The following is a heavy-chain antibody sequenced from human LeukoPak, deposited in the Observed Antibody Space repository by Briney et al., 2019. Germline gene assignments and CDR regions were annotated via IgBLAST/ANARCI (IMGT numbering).Heavy chain of an antibody. D-gene: IGHD4-17*01. V-gene: IGHV3-30-3*02. CDR1: GFTFNSYV. CDR2: ISYDGSNT. J-gene: IGHJ3*02. Sequence: GGSLRLSCGVSGFTFNSYVMHWVRQAPGKGLEWVALISYDGSNTYYADSVKGRFTISRDNSKNTLYLQMNSLRAEDTAVYYCAKLPPIYGDYSSVGAFDIWGQGTVVTVSS. CDR3: AKLPPIYGDYSSVGAFDI.